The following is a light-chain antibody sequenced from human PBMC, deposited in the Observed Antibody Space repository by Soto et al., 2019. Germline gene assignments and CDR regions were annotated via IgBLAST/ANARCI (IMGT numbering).Light chain of an antibody. V-gene: IGKV3-15*01. J-gene: IGKJ4*01. CDR3: QQYNDWPLS. CDR2: GAS. CDR1: QSVSSN. Sequence: EIVMSQSPATLSVSPGARVTLSCRASQSVSSNLAWYQQKPGQAPRLLIYGASTRATGIPARFSGSGSGTEFTLTISSLQSEDFAVYYCQQYNDWPLSFGGGTKMAIK.